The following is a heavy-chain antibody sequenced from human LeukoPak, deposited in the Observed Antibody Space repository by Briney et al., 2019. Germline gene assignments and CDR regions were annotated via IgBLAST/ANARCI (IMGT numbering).Heavy chain of an antibody. CDR3: TRAGRLRSRGNDY. D-gene: IGHD6-25*01. CDR2: INSDGSTT. CDR1: GFTFSSYW. V-gene: IGHV3-74*01. J-gene: IGHJ4*02. Sequence: GGSLRLSCAASGFTFSSYWMHWVRQAPGKGLVWVSRINSDGSTTNYADSVKGRFTIARDNAKKTLYLQMNSLRAEDTAVYYCTRAGRLRSRGNDYWGQGTLVTVSS.